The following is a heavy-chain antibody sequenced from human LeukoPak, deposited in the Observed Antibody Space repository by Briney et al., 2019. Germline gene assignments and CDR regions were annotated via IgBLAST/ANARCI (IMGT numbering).Heavy chain of an antibody. J-gene: IGHJ4*02. CDR2: INHSGST. V-gene: IGHV4-34*01. CDR1: GGSFSGYY. CDR3: ARGRDY. Sequence: SETLSLTCAVYGGSFSGYYWSWIRQPPGKGLEWIGEINHSGSTNYNPSLRSRVTISVDTSKNQFSLKLSSVTAADTAVYYCARGRDYWGQGTLVTVSS.